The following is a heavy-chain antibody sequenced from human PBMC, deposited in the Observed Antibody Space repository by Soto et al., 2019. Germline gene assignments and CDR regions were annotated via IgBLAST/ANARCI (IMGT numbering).Heavy chain of an antibody. CDR3: AHRRFDPEPDYFDY. J-gene: IGHJ4*02. V-gene: IGHV2-5*02. CDR1: GFSLSTSGVG. Sequence: QITLKESGPTLVKPTQTLTLTCTFSGFSLSTSGVGVGWIRQPPGKALEWLALIYWDDDKRYSPSLKSRLTTXKXTXTNQVVLTMTNMDPVDTATYYCAHRRFDPEPDYFDYWGQGTLVTVSS. CDR2: IYWDDDK. D-gene: IGHD3-10*01.